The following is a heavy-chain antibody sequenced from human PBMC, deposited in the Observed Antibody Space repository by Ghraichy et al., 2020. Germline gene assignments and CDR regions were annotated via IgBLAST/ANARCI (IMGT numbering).Heavy chain of an antibody. J-gene: IGHJ5*02. Sequence: GGSLRLSCAASGFNVNSNFMSWVRQAPGKGLEWVSVIYSDGNTYYADSVRGRFTISRDNSKNTVYLQMNSLRAEDTAVYYCARLGSGWYDQWGQGTLVTVSS. CDR1: GFNVNSNF. D-gene: IGHD6-19*01. CDR3: ARLGSGWYDQ. V-gene: IGHV3-53*01. CDR2: IYSDGNT.